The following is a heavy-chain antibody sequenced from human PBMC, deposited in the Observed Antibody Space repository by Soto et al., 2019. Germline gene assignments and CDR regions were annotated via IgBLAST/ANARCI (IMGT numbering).Heavy chain of an antibody. Sequence: EVQLLESGGGLVQPGGSLRLSCAASGFGFSSYPVTWVRQAPGKGLEWVSGISISGGSTSITDSVKGRFTISRDNSKNTLYRQMNSLRVEDTAVYYCAKSPGCPKLNRFDPWGQGTLVTVSS. CDR2: ISISGGST. V-gene: IGHV3-23*01. CDR1: GFGFSSYP. CDR3: AKSPGCPKLNRFDP. D-gene: IGHD6-19*01. J-gene: IGHJ5*02.